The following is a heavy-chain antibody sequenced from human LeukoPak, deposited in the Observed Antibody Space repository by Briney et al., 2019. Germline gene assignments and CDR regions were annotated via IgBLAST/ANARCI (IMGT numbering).Heavy chain of an antibody. CDR2: MDTSGHT. Sequence: SETLSLTCIVSGGSISGYYWSWIRQPTGKGLEWIGHMDTSGHTNYNSSLMSRVTMSVDTSKNQFSLRLTSVTAADTAVYYCARHWSHSVAQFGRSYWFDPWGQGTLVTVSS. CDR1: GGSISGYY. J-gene: IGHJ5*02. V-gene: IGHV4-4*07. CDR3: ARHWSHSVAQFGRSYWFDP. D-gene: IGHD2-15*01.